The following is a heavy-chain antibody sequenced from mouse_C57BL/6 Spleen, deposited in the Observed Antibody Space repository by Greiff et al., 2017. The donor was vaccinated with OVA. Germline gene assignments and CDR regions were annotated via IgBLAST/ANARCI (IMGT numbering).Heavy chain of an antibody. CDR2: IDPSDSYT. J-gene: IGHJ4*01. D-gene: IGHD3-3*01. CDR1: GYTFTSYW. Sequence: VQLQQSGAELVKPGASVKLSCKASGYTFTSYWMQWVKQRPGQGLEWIGEIDPSDSYTNYNQKFKGKATLTVDTSSSTAYMQLSSLTSEDSAVYYCARRDFHYWGQGTSVTVSS. V-gene: IGHV1-50*01. CDR3: ARRDFHY.